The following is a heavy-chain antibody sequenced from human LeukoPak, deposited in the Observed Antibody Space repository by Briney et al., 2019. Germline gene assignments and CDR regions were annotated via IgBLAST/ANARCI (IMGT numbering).Heavy chain of an antibody. CDR2: ISHSGST. CDR1: GGSFSGYY. CDR3: ARVSRLRGNYDFWSGYYFAY. V-gene: IGHV4-34*01. Sequence: SETLSLTCAVYGGSFSGYYWSWIRQPPGKRLEWIGEISHSGSTNYNPSLKSRVTISVDTSKNQFSLKLSSVTAADTAVYYCARVSRLRGNYDFWSGYYFAYWGQETLVTVSS. D-gene: IGHD3-3*01. J-gene: IGHJ4*02.